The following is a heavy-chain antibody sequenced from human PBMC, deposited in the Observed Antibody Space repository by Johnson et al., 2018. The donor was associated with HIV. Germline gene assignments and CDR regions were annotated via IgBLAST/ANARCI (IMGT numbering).Heavy chain of an antibody. CDR1: GFTFRDYY. Sequence: QVQLVESGGGLVKPGGSLRLSCAASGFTFRDYYMSWIRQAPGKGLEWVSAISGSGGTTYYADSVKGRFTISRDNSKNTLYLQMNSLIAEDTAVYYCTRGWGYAFDVWGQGTMVTVSS. J-gene: IGHJ3*01. CDR2: ISGSGGTT. CDR3: TRGWGYAFDV. V-gene: IGHV3-11*04. D-gene: IGHD3-10*01.